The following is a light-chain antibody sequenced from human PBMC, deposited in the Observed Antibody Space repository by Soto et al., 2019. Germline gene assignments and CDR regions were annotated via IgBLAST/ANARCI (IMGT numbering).Light chain of an antibody. CDR1: QSLSGSY. CDR2: GAS. J-gene: IGKJ4*01. V-gene: IGKV3D-20*01. CDR3: QQYGGTVT. Sequence: EIVLTQSPATLSLSPGERATLSCGASQSLSGSYLAWYQQKPGLAPRLLIYGASSRATGIPDRFSGSGSGTDFTLPISGLEPEDFAVYYCQQYGGTVTFGGGTKVEIK.